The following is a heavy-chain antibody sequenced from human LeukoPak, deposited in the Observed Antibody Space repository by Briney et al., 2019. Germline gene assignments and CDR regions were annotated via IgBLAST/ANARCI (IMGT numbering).Heavy chain of an antibody. J-gene: IGHJ4*02. Sequence: GASVKVSCKASGYTFTGYYMHWVRQAPGQGLEWRGWINPNSGGTNYAQEFQGRVTMTRDTSISTAYMELSRLRSDDTAVYCCARDFEVVTAIPWYFDYWGQGTLVTVSS. CDR1: GYTFTGYY. D-gene: IGHD2-21*02. CDR2: INPNSGGT. V-gene: IGHV1-2*02. CDR3: ARDFEVVTAIPWYFDY.